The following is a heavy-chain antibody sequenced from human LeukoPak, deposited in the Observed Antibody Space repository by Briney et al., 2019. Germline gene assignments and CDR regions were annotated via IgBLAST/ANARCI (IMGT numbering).Heavy chain of an antibody. J-gene: IGHJ6*02. CDR2: TIYSGYT. CDR3: GRRVADV. D-gene: IGHD5-12*01. CDR1: GLSIKTTSSY. V-gene: IGHV4-39*01. Sequence: PSETLSLTCTVSGLSIKTTSSYWGWIRQPPGKGVEWIGSTIYSGYTSCKSSLESRVTMSVDTYKNQFSLRLKSVTAAGTAIYYCGRRVADVWGQGTTVTVSS.